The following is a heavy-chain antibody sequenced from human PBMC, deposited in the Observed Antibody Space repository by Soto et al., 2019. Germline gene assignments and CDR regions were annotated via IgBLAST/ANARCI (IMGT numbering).Heavy chain of an antibody. D-gene: IGHD5-12*01. CDR1: GDSVSSNSAA. CDR3: ARAYRSGYDYFDY. Sequence: PSQTLSLTCAISGDSVSSNSAAWNWIRQSPSGGLEWLGRTYYRSKWSNEYAVSVKSRITINPDTSKNQFSLQLNSVTPEDTAVYYFARAYRSGYDYFDYWGQGTRVTVSS. V-gene: IGHV6-1*01. J-gene: IGHJ4*02. CDR2: TYYRSKWSN.